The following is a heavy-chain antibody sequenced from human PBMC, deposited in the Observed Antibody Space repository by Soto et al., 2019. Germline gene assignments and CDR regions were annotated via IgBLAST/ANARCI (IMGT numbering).Heavy chain of an antibody. V-gene: IGHV3-30*18. J-gene: IGHJ6*02. CDR3: AKVFSYSSSSFRYYYGLDV. D-gene: IGHD6-6*01. Sequence: GGSLRLSCAVSGFTFSTYGMHWARKPPGKGRDWVAVISYDGSDRNYADSVKGRFTISRDNSKNTLYLQMNSLRGEDTAVYYCAKVFSYSSSSFRYYYGLDVWGQGTTVTVSS. CDR1: GFTFSTYG. CDR2: ISYDGSDR.